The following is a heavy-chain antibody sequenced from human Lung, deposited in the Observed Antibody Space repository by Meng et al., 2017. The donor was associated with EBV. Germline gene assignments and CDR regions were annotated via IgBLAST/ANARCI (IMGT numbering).Heavy chain of an antibody. CDR3: ARGKLSGYRYFDY. J-gene: IGHJ4*02. CDR2: IYHSGST. Sequence: QVELKESGPGLVKPSGTRSLTGAVSGGSISSSNWWSWVRQPPGKGLEWMGEIYHSGSTNYNPSLKSRVTISVDKSKNQFSLKLSSVTAADTAVYYCARGKLSGYRYFDYWGQGTLVTVSS. V-gene: IGHV4-4*02. D-gene: IGHD3-3*01. CDR1: GGSISSSNW.